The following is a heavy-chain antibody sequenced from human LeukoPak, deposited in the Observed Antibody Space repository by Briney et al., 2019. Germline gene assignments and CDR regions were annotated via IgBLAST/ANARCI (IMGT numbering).Heavy chain of an antibody. D-gene: IGHD3-10*01. Sequence: PGGSLRLSCAASGFTFSNYAMSWVRQAPGKGLEWVSGISGSGDSTYYADSVKGRFTISRDNSKNTLYLQMNSLRAEDTAVYYCARDLLYGSGSYPSVYYIWGQGTMVTVSS. CDR3: ARDLLYGSGSYPSVYYI. V-gene: IGHV3-23*01. CDR2: ISGSGDST. CDR1: GFTFSNYA. J-gene: IGHJ3*02.